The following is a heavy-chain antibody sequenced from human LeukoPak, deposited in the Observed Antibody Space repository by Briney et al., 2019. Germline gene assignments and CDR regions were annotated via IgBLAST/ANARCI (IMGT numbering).Heavy chain of an antibody. J-gene: IGHJ6*02. CDR3: AREGPYYGMDV. Sequence: GGSLRLSCAASGFTFSSYWMNWACQAPGKGLEWVSVIYGGGDTSYADSVKGRFSISRDNSKNTLYLQMSSLRAEDTAVYYCAREGPYYGMDVWGQGTTVTVSS. V-gene: IGHV3-53*01. CDR2: IYGGGDT. CDR1: GFTFSSYW.